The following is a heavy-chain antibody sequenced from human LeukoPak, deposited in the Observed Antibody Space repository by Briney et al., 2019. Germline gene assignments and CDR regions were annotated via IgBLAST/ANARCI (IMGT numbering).Heavy chain of an antibody. J-gene: IGHJ4*02. CDR1: GYTFTSYD. Sequence: ASVKVSCKASGYTFTSYDISWVRQATGQGLEWMGWMNPNSGNTGYAQKFQGRVTMTRNTSISTAYMELSSLRSEDTAVYHCARTPAKKTRYILTSPADYWGQGTLVTVSS. CDR3: ARTPAKKTRYILTSPADY. V-gene: IGHV1-8*01. CDR2: MNPNSGNT. D-gene: IGHD3-9*01.